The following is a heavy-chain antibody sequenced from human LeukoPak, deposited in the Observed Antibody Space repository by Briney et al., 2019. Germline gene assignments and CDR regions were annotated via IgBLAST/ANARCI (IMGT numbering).Heavy chain of an antibody. Sequence: GRSLRLSCAASGFTFSSYAMHWVRQAPGKGLEWVSGISGSGDNTYYADSVKGRFTISRDNSKNTLYVQVNSLGTEGTAAYYCAKGSYYDSSGSFYFDYWGQGTLVTVSS. J-gene: IGHJ4*02. CDR2: ISGSGDNT. D-gene: IGHD3-22*01. V-gene: IGHV3-23*01. CDR3: AKGSYYDSSGSFYFDY. CDR1: GFTFSSYA.